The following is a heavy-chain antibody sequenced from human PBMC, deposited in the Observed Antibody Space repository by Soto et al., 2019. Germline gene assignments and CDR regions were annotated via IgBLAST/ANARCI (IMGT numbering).Heavy chain of an antibody. J-gene: IGHJ4*02. CDR2: LSGDSSDR. Sequence: GGSLRLSCASSVFTFRNYAMSWVRHSPGKGLEWVSSLSGDSSDRYYAASVLGRFTLSRDYSKNTLFLQMNSLRVEDTAVYYCAKRCSGSSYMGCLEYWGQGTLVTVSS. CDR3: AKRCSGSSYMGCLEY. D-gene: IGHD6-6*01. CDR1: VFTFRNYA. V-gene: IGHV3-23*01.